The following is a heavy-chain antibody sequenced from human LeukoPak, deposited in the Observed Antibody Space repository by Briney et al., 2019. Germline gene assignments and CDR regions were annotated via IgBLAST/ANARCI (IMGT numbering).Heavy chain of an antibody. CDR2: INHSGRT. Sequence: PSETLSLTCAVYGGSFSGYYWSWIRQPPGKGLEWIGEINHSGRTNYNPSLKSRVTISVDTSKNQFSLKLSSVTAADTAVYYCASQGGDYLFDYWGQGTLVTVSS. CDR1: GGSFSGYY. CDR3: ASQGGDYLFDY. V-gene: IGHV4-34*01. D-gene: IGHD4-17*01. J-gene: IGHJ4*02.